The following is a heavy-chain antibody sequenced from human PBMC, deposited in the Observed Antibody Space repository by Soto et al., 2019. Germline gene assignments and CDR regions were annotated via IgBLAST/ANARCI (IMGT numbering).Heavy chain of an antibody. CDR2: ISGTSRTK. J-gene: IGHJ4*02. CDR1: GFTFSSHY. V-gene: IGHV3-48*02. CDR3: TRLSLEWELLPDF. D-gene: IGHD1-26*01. Sequence: SLRLSCGASGFTFSSHYMNWVRQAPGKGLEWVAYISGTSRTKSYADSVKGRFTISRDNAKNSQYLQMNSLRDEDTAIYYCTRLSLEWELLPDFWGQGTLVTVSS.